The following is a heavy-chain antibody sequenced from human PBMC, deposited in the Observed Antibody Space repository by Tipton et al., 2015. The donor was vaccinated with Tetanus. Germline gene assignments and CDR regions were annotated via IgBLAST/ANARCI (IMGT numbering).Heavy chain of an antibody. D-gene: IGHD1-26*01. V-gene: IGHV4-31*03. CDR3: ARDQARGARGWNYFDF. J-gene: IGHJ4*02. CDR1: GGSISSGGYY. CDR2: IYYSGST. Sequence: TLSLTCTVSGGSISSGGYYWSWIRQHPGKGLEWIGDIYYSGSTYYNPSLKSRVTISVDTSKNQFSLKLNSVTAADPAVYYCARDQARGARGWNYFDFWGLGTLVTVSS.